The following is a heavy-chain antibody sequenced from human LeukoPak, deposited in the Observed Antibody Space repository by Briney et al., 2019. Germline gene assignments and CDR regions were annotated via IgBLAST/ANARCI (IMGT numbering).Heavy chain of an antibody. V-gene: IGHV4-30-4*01. Sequence: SETLSLTCTVSGGSLSSGDYYWSWIRQPPGKGLEYIGSIDYSGSTSYNPSLKSRVTISVDTSKNQFSLKLSSVTAADTAVYYCARAPVGYCSGGTCKRYFDYWGQGTLVTAPS. J-gene: IGHJ4*02. CDR1: GGSLSSGDYY. CDR2: IDYSGST. CDR3: ARAPVGYCSGGTCKRYFDY. D-gene: IGHD2-15*01.